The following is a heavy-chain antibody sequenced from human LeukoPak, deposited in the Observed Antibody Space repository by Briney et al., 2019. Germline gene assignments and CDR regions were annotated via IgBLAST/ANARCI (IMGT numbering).Heavy chain of an antibody. Sequence: PSETLSLTCTVSGGSISSYYWSWIRQPPGKGLDWIGYIYYSGSTNYNPSLKSRVTISVDTSKNQFSLKLSSVTAADTAVYYCARVTGPYDFWSGFDPWGQGTLVTVSS. CDR3: ARVTGPYDFWSGFDP. D-gene: IGHD3-3*01. CDR1: GGSISSYY. J-gene: IGHJ5*02. CDR2: IYYSGST. V-gene: IGHV4-59*01.